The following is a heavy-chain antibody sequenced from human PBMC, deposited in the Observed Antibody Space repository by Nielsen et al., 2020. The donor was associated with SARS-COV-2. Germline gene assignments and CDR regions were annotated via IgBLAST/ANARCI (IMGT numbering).Heavy chain of an antibody. CDR2: IYYSGST. Sequence: WIRQPPGKGLEWIGYIYYSGSTNYNPSLKSRVTISVDTSKNQFSLKLSSVTAADTAVYYCARSGTYYDFWSGHYWYFDLWGRGTLVTVSS. D-gene: IGHD3-3*01. CDR3: ARSGTYYDFWSGHYWYFDL. J-gene: IGHJ2*01. V-gene: IGHV4-59*01.